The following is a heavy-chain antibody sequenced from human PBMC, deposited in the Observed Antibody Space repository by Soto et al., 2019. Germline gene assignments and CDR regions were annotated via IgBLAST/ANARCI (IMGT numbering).Heavy chain of an antibody. CDR1: GGTFSNSP. J-gene: IGHJ4*02. CDR2: IIPSPART. D-gene: IGHD1-26*01. V-gene: IGHV1-69*08. CDR3: ARDQVGASSFDY. Sequence: QVQLVQSGAEMRKPGSAVKLSCKASGGTFSNSPISWVRQIPGQGPEWMGRIIPSPARTIYSRKFRGIVTLTAEKSTQTVYMTLSSLTTEDSGVDYCARDQVGASSFDYWGQGTRVTVSS.